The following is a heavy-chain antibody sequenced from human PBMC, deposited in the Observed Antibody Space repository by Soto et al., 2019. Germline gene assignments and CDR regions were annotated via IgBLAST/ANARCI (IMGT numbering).Heavy chain of an antibody. Sequence: PGGSLRLSCAASGITFKSYWMSWVRQTPGKGLEWVANIKEDGSEKYYVDSVKGRFTISRDNGKNALYLQMNSLRVEDTAIYYCATSPYPSFYYYGLNVWGQGTTVTSP. CDR2: IKEDGSEK. CDR3: ATSPYPSFYYYGLNV. V-gene: IGHV3-7*03. CDR1: GITFKSYW. J-gene: IGHJ6*02.